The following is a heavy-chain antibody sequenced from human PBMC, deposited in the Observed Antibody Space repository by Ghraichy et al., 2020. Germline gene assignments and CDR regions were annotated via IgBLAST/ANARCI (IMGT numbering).Heavy chain of an antibody. V-gene: IGHV4-39*01. D-gene: IGHD1-20*01. Sequence: SETLSLTCSVSGGSITNTYYYWAWIRQPPGKGLEWIGSLYFDGATYYNSSLSSRVFISLDTSKNLFSLKLTSVTTKDTAVYFCAKGKRFNLNPEAFDSWGQGALVTVSS. CDR3: AKGKRFNLNPEAFDS. CDR2: LYFDGAT. J-gene: IGHJ4*02. CDR1: GGSITNTYYY.